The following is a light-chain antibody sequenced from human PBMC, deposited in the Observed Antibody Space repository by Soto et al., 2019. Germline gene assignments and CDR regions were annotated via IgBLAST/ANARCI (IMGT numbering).Light chain of an antibody. CDR3: SSYAGSTKVV. CDR1: SSDVGGYNY. J-gene: IGLJ2*01. V-gene: IGLV2-8*01. Sequence: QLVLTQPPSASGSPGQSVTISCTGTSSDVGGYNYVSWYQQHPGKAPKLMIYEVSKRPSGVPDRFSGSKSGNTASLTVSGLQAEDEADYYCSSYAGSTKVVFGGGTKVTVL. CDR2: EVS.